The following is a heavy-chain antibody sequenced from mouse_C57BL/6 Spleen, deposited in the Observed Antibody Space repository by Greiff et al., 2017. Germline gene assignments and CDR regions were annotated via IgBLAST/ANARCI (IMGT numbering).Heavy chain of an antibody. CDR3: ARFVAAVVGGD. J-gene: IGHJ2*01. V-gene: IGHV1-72*01. CDR2: IVPSSGGT. Sequence: VQLQQPGAELVKPGASVKLSCKASGYTFTSYWMHWVKQRPGRGLAWIGSIVPSSGGTKYNEKFKSKAPLTVDKPSSTAYMQLSSLTSEDSAVYYCARFVAAVVGGDWGQGAALTVIS. CDR1: GYTFTSYW. D-gene: IGHD1-1*01.